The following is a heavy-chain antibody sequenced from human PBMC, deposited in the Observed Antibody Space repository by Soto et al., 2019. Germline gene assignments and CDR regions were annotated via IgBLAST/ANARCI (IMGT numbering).Heavy chain of an antibody. J-gene: IGHJ4*02. CDR3: ASPREGQWLVFDH. V-gene: IGHV3-30*19. CDR2: ISKDGLDR. D-gene: IGHD6-19*01. Sequence: GGSLRLSCVVSGFTFSDFGMHWVRQSPGEGLAWVASISKDGLDRYYSESVKGRFTISRDDSKNTVFLQMNSLKVEDTAAYFCASPREGQWLVFDHWGQRTLVTVSS. CDR1: GFTFSDFG.